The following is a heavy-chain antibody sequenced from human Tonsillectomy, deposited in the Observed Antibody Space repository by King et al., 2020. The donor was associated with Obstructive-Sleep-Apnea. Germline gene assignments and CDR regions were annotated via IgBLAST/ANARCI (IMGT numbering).Heavy chain of an antibody. CDR3: ARDHLVGARASYRVLDY. Sequence: VQLVESGGGLVQPGGSLRLSCAASGFTFSSYSMNWVRQAPGKGLEWVSYISSSSSTIYYADSVKGRFTISRDNAKNSLYLQMNSLRAEDTAVYYCARDHLVGARASYRVLDYWGQGTLVTVSS. CDR1: GFTFSSYS. D-gene: IGHD1-26*01. V-gene: IGHV3-48*04. J-gene: IGHJ4*02. CDR2: ISSSSSTI.